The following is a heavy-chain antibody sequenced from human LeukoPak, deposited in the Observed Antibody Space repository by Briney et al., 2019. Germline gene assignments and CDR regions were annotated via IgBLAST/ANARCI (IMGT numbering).Heavy chain of an antibody. Sequence: GGSLRLSCAASGFTFSRYDMSWVRQAPGKGLEWVSAISGSGGSTYYADSVKGRFTISRDNSKNTLYLQMSSLRAEDTAVYYCARGGGYAVKIDYWGQGTLVTVSS. CDR2: ISGSGGST. D-gene: IGHD1-1*01. CDR3: ARGGGYAVKIDY. J-gene: IGHJ4*02. CDR1: GFTFSRYD. V-gene: IGHV3-23*01.